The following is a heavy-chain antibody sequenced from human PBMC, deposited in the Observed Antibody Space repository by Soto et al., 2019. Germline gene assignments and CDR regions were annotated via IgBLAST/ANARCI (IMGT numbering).Heavy chain of an antibody. V-gene: IGHV3-33*01. J-gene: IGHJ5*02. CDR3: ARDRGMVACDP. Sequence: GGSLRLSCTTSGFSFRTYGMHWVRQAPGKGLEWVAVIWYDGSNKYYADSVKGRFTISRDTSKNTLFLQMNSLRAEDTAVYYCARDRGMVACDPWGQGTLVTVSS. D-gene: IGHD1-26*01. CDR2: IWYDGSNK. CDR1: GFSFRTYG.